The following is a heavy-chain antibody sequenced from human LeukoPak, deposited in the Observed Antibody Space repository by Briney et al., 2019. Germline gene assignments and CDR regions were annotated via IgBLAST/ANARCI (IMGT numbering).Heavy chain of an antibody. CDR1: GGSISSSSYY. J-gene: IGHJ3*02. V-gene: IGHV4-39*07. Sequence: SETLSLTCTVSGGSISSSSYYWGWIRQPPGKGLEWIGSIYYSGSTYYNPSLKSRVTISVDRSKNQFSLKLSSVTAADTAVYYCARGVGGSYWGAFDIWGQGTMVTVSS. CDR2: IYYSGST. CDR3: ARGVGGSYWGAFDI. D-gene: IGHD1-26*01.